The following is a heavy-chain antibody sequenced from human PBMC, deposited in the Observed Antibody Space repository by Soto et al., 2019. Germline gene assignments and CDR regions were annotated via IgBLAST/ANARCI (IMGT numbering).Heavy chain of an antibody. D-gene: IGHD5-18*01. CDR1: GGSINNHY. Sequence: SETLSLTCTVSGGSINNHYWSWIRQPPGKGLEWIGYIYYSGTTNYNPSLKGRVTISVDTSKNQFSLNLTSLTAADTATYYCARAVTAMASYYFDYWGQGTLVTVSS. CDR3: ARAVTAMASYYFDY. CDR2: IYYSGTT. V-gene: IGHV4-59*11. J-gene: IGHJ4*02.